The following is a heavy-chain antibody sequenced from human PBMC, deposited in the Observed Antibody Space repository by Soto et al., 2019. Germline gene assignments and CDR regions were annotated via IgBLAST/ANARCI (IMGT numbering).Heavy chain of an antibody. CDR2: IRWNSGSI. J-gene: IGHJ4*02. Sequence: GGSLRLSCAAAGFTFDDYAIHWVRQAQGKGLEWVSGIRWNSGSIGYADSVKGRLTISRDNSKNTLYLQMNSLRAEDTAVYYCAKVREDLVLLVALDYWGQGTLVTVSS. CDR1: GFTFDDYA. D-gene: IGHD2-8*01. CDR3: AKVREDLVLLVALDY. V-gene: IGHV3-9*01.